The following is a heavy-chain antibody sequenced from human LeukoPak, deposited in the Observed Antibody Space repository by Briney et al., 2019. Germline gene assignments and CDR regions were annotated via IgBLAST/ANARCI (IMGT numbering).Heavy chain of an antibody. V-gene: IGHV4-39*01. Sequence: PSETLSLTRTVSGGSISSSSYYWGWIRQPPGKGLEWIGSIYYSGSTYYNPSLKSRVTISVDTSKNQFSLKLSSVTAADTAVYYCARRADCGGDCYSVFDYWGQGTLVTVSS. CDR1: GGSISSSSYY. CDR3: ARRADCGGDCYSVFDY. D-gene: IGHD2-21*02. CDR2: IYYSGST. J-gene: IGHJ4*02.